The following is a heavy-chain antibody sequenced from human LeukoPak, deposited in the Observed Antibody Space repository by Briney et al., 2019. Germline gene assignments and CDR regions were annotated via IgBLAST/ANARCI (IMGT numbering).Heavy chain of an antibody. CDR1: GYTFTSYG. CDR2: INPSGGST. J-gene: IGHJ4*02. Sequence: GASVKVSCKASGYTFTSYGISWVRQAPGQGLEWMGIINPSGGSTSYAQKFQGRVTMTRDTSTSTVYMELSSLRSEDTAVYYCARDSSALFDYWGQGTLVTVSS. V-gene: IGHV1-46*01. D-gene: IGHD6-6*01. CDR3: ARDSSALFDY.